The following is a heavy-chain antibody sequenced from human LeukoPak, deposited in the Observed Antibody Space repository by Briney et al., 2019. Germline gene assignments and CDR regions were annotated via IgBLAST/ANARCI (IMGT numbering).Heavy chain of an antibody. CDR2: INPKSGGT. CDR1: GYIFTGYY. CDR3: ARDGSNSGWQGWVDY. D-gene: IGHD6-19*01. V-gene: IGHV1-2*02. J-gene: IGHJ4*02. Sequence: ASVKVSCKTSGYIFTGYYMHWVRQAPGQGPKWMGWINPKSGGTNYAQKFQGRVTMTRDTSINTAYMELSRLTSDDTAVYYCARDGSNSGWQGWVDYWGQGTLVTVSS.